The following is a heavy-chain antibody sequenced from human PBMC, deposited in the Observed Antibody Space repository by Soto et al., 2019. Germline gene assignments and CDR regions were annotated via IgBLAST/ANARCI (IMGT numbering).Heavy chain of an antibody. D-gene: IGHD3-22*01. Sequence: SVKVSCKASGGTFSSYAISWVRQAPGQGLEWMGGIIPIFGTANYAQKFQGRVTITADESTSTAYMELSSLRSEDTVVYYCARADEVYYDSSGYLGAFDIWGQGTMVTVSS. CDR3: ARADEVYYDSSGYLGAFDI. CDR2: IIPIFGTA. CDR1: GGTFSSYA. V-gene: IGHV1-69*13. J-gene: IGHJ3*02.